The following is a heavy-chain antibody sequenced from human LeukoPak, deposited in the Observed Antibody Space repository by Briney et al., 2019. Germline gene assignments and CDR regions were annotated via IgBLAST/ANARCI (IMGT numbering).Heavy chain of an antibody. V-gene: IGHV4-34*01. D-gene: IGHD4-17*01. CDR1: GVSFDDYY. CDR2: INHSGYT. Sequence: SETLSLTCAVSGVSFDDYYWAWVRQPPGKGLEWIGEINHSGYTNDSPSLKSRVTLSIDTSRKQFSLNLRSVTVADAGIYYCTRMTTGHDYWGQGTLVTVSS. J-gene: IGHJ4*02. CDR3: TRMTTGHDY.